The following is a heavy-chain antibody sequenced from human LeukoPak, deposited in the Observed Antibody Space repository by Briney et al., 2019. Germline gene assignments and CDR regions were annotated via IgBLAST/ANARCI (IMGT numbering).Heavy chain of an antibody. CDR3: ARVPTPTYYDFWSGYYGRTAFDI. D-gene: IGHD3-3*01. J-gene: IGHJ3*02. V-gene: IGHV4-59*01. CDR2: IYYSGST. CDR1: GGSISSYY. Sequence: SETLSLTCTVSGGSISSYYWSWIRQPPGKGLEWIGYIYYSGSTNYNPSLKSRVTISVDTSKNQFSLKLSSVTAADTAVYYCARVPTPTYYDFWSGYYGRTAFDIWGQGTMVTVSS.